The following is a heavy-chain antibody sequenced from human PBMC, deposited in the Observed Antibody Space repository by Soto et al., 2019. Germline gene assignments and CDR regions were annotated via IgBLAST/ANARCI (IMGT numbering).Heavy chain of an antibody. V-gene: IGHV3-21*06. D-gene: IGHD3-22*01. CDR3: ARVVYFDRSAYGL. Sequence: GGSLRLSCAASGFSFSGYNMNWVRQAPGKGLEWVSSISGDSNYIYYADSVQGRFTISRDNAKNSVYLQMNSLRAEDTAVYYYARVVYFDRSAYGLWGQGTMVTVSS. CDR2: ISGDSNYI. J-gene: IGHJ3*01. CDR1: GFSFSGYN.